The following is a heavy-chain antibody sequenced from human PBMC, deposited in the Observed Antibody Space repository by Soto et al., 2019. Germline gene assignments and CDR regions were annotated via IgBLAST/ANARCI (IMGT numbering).Heavy chain of an antibody. CDR1: GGSISRAGYS. V-gene: IGHV4-30-2*06. CDR2: IYNSGST. D-gene: IGHD2-21*02. J-gene: IGHJ4*02. Sequence: QLQLQESGSRLVKPSQTLSLTCAVSGGSISRAGYSWSWIRQSPGKGLEWIGYIYNSGSTFYNPSPKSRLTISVDRSKNQLSLPLNSVTAADTAVYYCASSRVVTSYFDYWGQGTLVTVSS. CDR3: ASSRVVTSYFDY.